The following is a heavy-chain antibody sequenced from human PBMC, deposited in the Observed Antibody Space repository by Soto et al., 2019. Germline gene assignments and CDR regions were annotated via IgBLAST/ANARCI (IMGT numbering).Heavy chain of an antibody. Sequence: QLQLQESGPGLAKPSETLSLTCTVSGGSISSSSYFWDWIRQPPGKALEWIGSIYYSGNTYYNPSLKRRVPVNVDRSKNQFSLKLSSVTAADTALYYCARRMKDSSSAGGFDIWGQGTMVTVSS. J-gene: IGHJ3*02. V-gene: IGHV4-39*01. CDR3: ARRMKDSSSAGGFDI. CDR2: IYYSGNT. D-gene: IGHD3-22*01. CDR1: GGSISSSSYF.